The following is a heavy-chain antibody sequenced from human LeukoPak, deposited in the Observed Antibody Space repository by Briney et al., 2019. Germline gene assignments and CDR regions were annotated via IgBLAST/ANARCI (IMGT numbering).Heavy chain of an antibody. V-gene: IGHV3-15*01. CDR1: GFTFSNAW. J-gene: IGHJ6*03. D-gene: IGHD3-10*01. CDR2: IKSKTDGGTT. Sequence: GGSLRLSCVASGFTFSNAWMNWVRQAPGKGLEWVGRIKSKTDGGTTDYAPPVKGRFTISRDDSKNTLYLQMNSLKSDDTAMYYCTTEFKELGSFFYFYYMDVWGTGTTVTISS. CDR3: TTEFKELGSFFYFYYMDV.